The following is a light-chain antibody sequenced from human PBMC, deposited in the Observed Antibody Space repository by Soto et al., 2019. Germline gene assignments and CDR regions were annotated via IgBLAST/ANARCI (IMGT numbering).Light chain of an antibody. V-gene: IGLV1-40*01. J-gene: IGLJ3*02. CDR3: QSYDNSLSALV. CDR1: SSNIGAGYN. CDR2: DNT. Sequence: QSVLTQPPSVSGAPGQRVTISCTGSSSNIGAGYNVHWYQQLPGTAPKLLIYDNTNRPSGVPDRFSGSKSGTSASLAITGLQAEDEADYYCQSYDNSLSALVFGGGTQLTVL.